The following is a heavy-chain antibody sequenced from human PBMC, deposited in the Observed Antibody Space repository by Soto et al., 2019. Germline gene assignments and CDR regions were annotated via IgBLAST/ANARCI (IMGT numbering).Heavy chain of an antibody. Sequence: GESLKISCKGSGYSFTSYWISWVRQLPGKVLEWMGRIDPSDSYTNYSPSFQGHVTISADKSISTAYLQWSGLKAADTAMYYGASQRDCTGGSCDYWGQGXLVTVYS. CDR1: GYSFTSYW. V-gene: IGHV5-10-1*01. J-gene: IGHJ4*02. CDR3: ASQRDCTGGSCDY. CDR2: IDPSDSYT. D-gene: IGHD2-15*01.